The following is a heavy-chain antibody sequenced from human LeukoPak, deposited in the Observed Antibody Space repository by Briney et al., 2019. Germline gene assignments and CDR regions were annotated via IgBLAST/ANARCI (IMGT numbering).Heavy chain of an antibody. J-gene: IGHJ4*02. CDR1: GFTFSNAW. V-gene: IGHV3-33*06. Sequence: GGSLRLSCAASGFTFSNAWMSWVRQAPGKGLEWVAVIWYDGSNKYYADSVRGRFTISRDNSKNTLYLQMNSLRAEDTAVYYCAKDARDGYKYYFDYWGQGTLVTVSS. CDR3: AKDARDGYKYYFDY. D-gene: IGHD5-24*01. CDR2: IWYDGSNK.